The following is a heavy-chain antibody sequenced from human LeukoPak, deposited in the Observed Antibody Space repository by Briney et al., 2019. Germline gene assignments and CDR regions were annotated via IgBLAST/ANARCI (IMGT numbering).Heavy chain of an antibody. CDR2: MNPNSGNT. J-gene: IGHJ6*03. CDR3: ARAERRSYDFWGDQHYYYMDV. Sequence: ASVKDSCKASGYTFTRYDINWVRQATGQGLEWMGWMNPNSGNTGYAQKFQDRVTITRDTSMSTAYMELSSLRSEDTAVYYCARAERRSYDFWGDQHYYYMDVWGEGTTVTVSS. CDR1: GYTFTRYD. V-gene: IGHV1-8*03. D-gene: IGHD3-3*01.